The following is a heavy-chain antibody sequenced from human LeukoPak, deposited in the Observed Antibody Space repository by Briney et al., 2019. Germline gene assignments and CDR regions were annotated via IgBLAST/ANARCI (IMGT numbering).Heavy chain of an antibody. V-gene: IGHV4-39*07. CDR3: ASRLTYDAFDI. CDR2: IYYSGST. CDR1: GGSISSSSYY. Sequence: PSETLSLTCTVSGGSISSSSYYWGWIRQPPGKGLEWIGSIYYSGSTYYNPSLKSRVTMSIDTSTNQFSLKLSSVTAADTAVYYCASRLTYDAFDIWGQGTMVTVSS. D-gene: IGHD1-14*01. J-gene: IGHJ3*02.